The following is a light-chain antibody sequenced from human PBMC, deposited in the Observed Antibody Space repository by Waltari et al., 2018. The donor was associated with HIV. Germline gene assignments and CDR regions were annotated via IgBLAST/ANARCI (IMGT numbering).Light chain of an antibody. CDR3: CSYAGSSTFAV. V-gene: IGLV2-23*02. J-gene: IGLJ2*01. CDR1: SSDVGGYND. CDR2: DVT. Sequence: QSALTQPASVSGSPGQSLTISCTGTSSDVGGYNDVSWYQQHPGTTPKLMIYDVTKRPSGVSNRFSGSKSGNTASLTISGLQAEDEADYYCCSYAGSSTFAVFGGGTKLTVL.